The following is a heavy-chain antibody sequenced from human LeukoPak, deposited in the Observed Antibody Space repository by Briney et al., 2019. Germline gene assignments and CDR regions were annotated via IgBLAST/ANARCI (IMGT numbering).Heavy chain of an antibody. J-gene: IGHJ4*02. D-gene: IGHD4-17*01. CDR3: ARDPDYGDPE. CDR2: ISWNSGSI. V-gene: IGHV3-9*01. Sequence: GGSLRLSCAASGFTFDDYAMHWVRQAPGKGLEWVSGISWNSGSIGYADSVKGRFTISRDNAKNSMYLQMNSLRPEDTAVYYCARDPDYGDPEWGQGTLVTVSS. CDR1: GFTFDDYA.